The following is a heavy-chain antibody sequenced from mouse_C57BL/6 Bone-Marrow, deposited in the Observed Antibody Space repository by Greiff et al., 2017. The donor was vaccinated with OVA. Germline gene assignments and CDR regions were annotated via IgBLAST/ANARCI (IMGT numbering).Heavy chain of an antibody. CDR2: IDPSDSYT. V-gene: IGHV1-50*01. J-gene: IGHJ3*01. D-gene: IGHD1-1*01. CDR3: AIITTVVPFAY. CDR1: GYTFTSYW. Sequence: QVQLQQPGAELVKPGASVKLSCKASGYTFTSYWMQWVKQRPGQGLEWIGEIDPSDSYTNYNQKFKGKATLTVDTSSSTAYMQLSSLTSEDSAFYYCAIITTVVPFAYWGQGTLVTVSA.